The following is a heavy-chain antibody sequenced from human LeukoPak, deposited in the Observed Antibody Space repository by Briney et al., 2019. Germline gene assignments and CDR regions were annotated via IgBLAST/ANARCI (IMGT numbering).Heavy chain of an antibody. CDR3: ARNCSSCWFDP. D-gene: IGHD6-13*01. Sequence: ASVKVSCKASGGTFSSYAISWVRQAPGQGLEWMGWISAYNGNTNYAQKLQGRVTMTTDTSTSTAYMELRSLRSDDTAVYYCARNCSSCWFDPWGQGTLVTVSS. J-gene: IGHJ5*02. V-gene: IGHV1-18*01. CDR2: ISAYNGNT. CDR1: GGTFSSYA.